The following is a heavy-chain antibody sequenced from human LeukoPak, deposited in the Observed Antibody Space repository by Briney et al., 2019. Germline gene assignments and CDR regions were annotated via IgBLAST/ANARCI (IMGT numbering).Heavy chain of an antibody. Sequence: GGSLRLSCAASGFTFSSYAMSWVRQAPGKGLEWVSAISGSGGSTYYADSVKGRFTISRDNSKNTLYLQMNSLRAEDTAVYYCAKVILGYCSSTSCGFDYWGQGTLVTVSS. D-gene: IGHD2-2*01. CDR2: ISGSGGST. CDR3: AKVILGYCSSTSCGFDY. J-gene: IGHJ4*02. V-gene: IGHV3-23*01. CDR1: GFTFSSYA.